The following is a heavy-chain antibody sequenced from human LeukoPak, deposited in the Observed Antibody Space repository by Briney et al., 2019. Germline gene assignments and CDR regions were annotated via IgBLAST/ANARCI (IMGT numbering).Heavy chain of an antibody. V-gene: IGHV4-39*01. Sequence: SETLSLTCTVSGGSIRSSYYYWGWIRQPPGKGLEWLGSIYDSGSTYYNPSLKSRVTISVDTSKNQFSLKLNSVTAADTAVYYCARKDYDSSGGWFDPWGQGTLVTVSS. CDR2: IYDSGST. D-gene: IGHD3-22*01. CDR1: GGSIRSSYYY. J-gene: IGHJ5*02. CDR3: ARKDYDSSGGWFDP.